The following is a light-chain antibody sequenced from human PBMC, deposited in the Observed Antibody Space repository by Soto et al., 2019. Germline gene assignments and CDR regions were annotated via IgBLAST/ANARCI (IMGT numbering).Light chain of an antibody. V-gene: IGKV1-5*01. CDR2: DAS. J-gene: IGKJ1*01. CDR1: QSISGW. CDR3: NQYYSYSRT. Sequence: EIPMTQSPSTLPASVGDRVSITCRASQSISGWLAWYQQKPGKAPKLLISDASSLESGDPSRFSGSAFGTEFTLTSSSRQPDDFATYDGNQYYSYSRTFGEGTKVEIK.